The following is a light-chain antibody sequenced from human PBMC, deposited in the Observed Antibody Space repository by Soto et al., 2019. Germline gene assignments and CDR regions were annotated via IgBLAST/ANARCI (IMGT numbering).Light chain of an antibody. V-gene: IGKV3-20*01. CDR1: QSVNSNY. CDR2: DTS. J-gene: IGKJ3*01. CDR3: LQYGSSQFT. Sequence: EIVLMQSPGTLSLSPGEGATLSCRASQSVNSNYLAWYQQKPGQAPTVLIFDTSRRATGVPDRFSGSGSGTVFTLSISRLEPDDFAVYYCLQYGSSQFTFGPGTKVNIK.